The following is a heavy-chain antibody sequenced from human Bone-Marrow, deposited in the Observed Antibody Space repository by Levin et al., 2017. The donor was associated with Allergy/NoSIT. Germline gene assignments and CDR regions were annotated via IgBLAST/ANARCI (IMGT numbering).Heavy chain of an antibody. CDR1: GGSISSYY. D-gene: IGHD2-2*01. CDR2: IYYSGST. CDR3: ARGSGYCTRTSCYSGAFDI. Sequence: PSETLSLTCTVSGGSISSYYWNWIRQPPGKGLEWIGYIYYSGSTNYNPSLKSRVTISVDTSKNQFSLKLSSVTAADTAVFYCARGSGYCTRTSCYSGAFDIWGQGTMVTVSS. J-gene: IGHJ3*02. V-gene: IGHV4-59*01.